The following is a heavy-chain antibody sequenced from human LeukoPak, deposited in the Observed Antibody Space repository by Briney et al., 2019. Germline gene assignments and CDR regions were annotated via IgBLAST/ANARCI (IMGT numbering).Heavy chain of an antibody. J-gene: IGHJ3*02. Sequence: GASVKVSCKASGYTFTSYGISWVRQAPGQGLEWMGWISAYNGNTNYAQKLQGRATMTTDTSTSTAYMELRSLRSDDTAVYYCARVVSMIVVEGAFDIWGQGTMVTVSS. D-gene: IGHD3-22*01. CDR1: GYTFTSYG. CDR3: ARVVSMIVVEGAFDI. V-gene: IGHV1-18*01. CDR2: ISAYNGNT.